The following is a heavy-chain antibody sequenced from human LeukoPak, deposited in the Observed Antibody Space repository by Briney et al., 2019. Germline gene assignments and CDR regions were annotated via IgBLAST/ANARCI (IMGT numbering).Heavy chain of an antibody. J-gene: IGHJ4*02. V-gene: IGHV3-48*03. CDR3: ARVSPDYGGYFDY. CDR1: GFTFSSYE. Sequence: GGSLRLSCAASGFTFSSYEMNWVRQAPGKGLEWVSYISSSGSTIYYADSVKGRFTISRDNAKNSLYLQMNSLRAGDTAVYYCARVSPDYGGYFDYWGQGALLTVSS. CDR2: ISSSGSTI. D-gene: IGHD4-23*01.